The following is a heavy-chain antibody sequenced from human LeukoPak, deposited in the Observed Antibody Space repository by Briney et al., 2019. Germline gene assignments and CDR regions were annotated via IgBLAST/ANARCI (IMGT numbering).Heavy chain of an antibody. V-gene: IGHV3-30*03. CDR2: ISYDGSNK. Sequence: GGSLRLSCAASGFTFSSYGMSWVRQAPGKGLEWVAVISYDGSNKYYADSVKGRFTISRDNSKNTLYLQMNSLRAEDTAVYYCARGSQGSGWYLGQYYYYMDVWGKGTTVTVSS. CDR3: ARGSQGSGWYLGQYYYYMDV. D-gene: IGHD6-19*01. J-gene: IGHJ6*03. CDR1: GFTFSSYG.